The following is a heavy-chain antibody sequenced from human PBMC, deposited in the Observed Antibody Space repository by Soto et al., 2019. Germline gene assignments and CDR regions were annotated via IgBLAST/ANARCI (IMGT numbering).Heavy chain of an antibody. CDR2: IRSKANSYAT. V-gene: IGHV3-73*01. D-gene: IGHD3-22*01. CDR1: GVTFSDSA. CDR3: TRTYYDSTEYYPFDY. Sequence: GGSLRLSXAASGVTFSDSAMHWVRQASGKGLEWVGRIRSKANSYATAYAASVKGRFTISRDDSKNMAYLQMNSLKTEDTAVYYCTRTYYDSTEYYPFDYWGQGTLVTGSS. J-gene: IGHJ4*02.